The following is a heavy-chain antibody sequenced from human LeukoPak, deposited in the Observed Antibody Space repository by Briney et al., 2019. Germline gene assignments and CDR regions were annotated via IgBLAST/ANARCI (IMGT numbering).Heavy chain of an antibody. CDR1: GDTFSSYT. Sequence: VKVSCKASGDTFSSYTISWVRQAPGQGLEWMGRIIPILGIANYAQKFQGRVTITADKSTSTAYMELSSLRSEDTAVYYCARDYCGGDCYYFEYFDYWGQGTLVTVSS. CDR2: IIPILGIA. V-gene: IGHV1-69*04. D-gene: IGHD2-21*01. J-gene: IGHJ4*02. CDR3: ARDYCGGDCYYFEYFDY.